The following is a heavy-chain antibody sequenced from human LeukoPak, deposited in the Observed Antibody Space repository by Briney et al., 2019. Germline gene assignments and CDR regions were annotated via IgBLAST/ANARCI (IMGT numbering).Heavy chain of an antibody. Sequence: PGGSLRLSCAASGFTFSSYGMHWVRQAPGKGLEWVAFIRYDGSNKYYADSVKGRFTISRDNSKNTLYLQMNSLRAEDTAVYYCAKDGSGFLEWLPGPYYYYMDVWGKGTTVTVSS. J-gene: IGHJ6*03. CDR3: AKDGSGFLEWLPGPYYYYMDV. CDR2: IRYDGSNK. CDR1: GFTFSSYG. D-gene: IGHD3-3*01. V-gene: IGHV3-30*02.